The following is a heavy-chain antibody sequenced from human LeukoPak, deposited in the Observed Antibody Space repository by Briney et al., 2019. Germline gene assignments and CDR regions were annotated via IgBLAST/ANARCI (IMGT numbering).Heavy chain of an antibody. J-gene: IGHJ4*02. V-gene: IGHV4-4*07. CDR3: ARDVVAAPGTWDY. D-gene: IGHD6-13*01. CDR2: IYISGST. Sequence: NPSETLSLTCTVSGDSISNSCWSWIRQPAGKGLEWIGCIYISGSTNYNPSLKSRVTMSVDTSKNQFSLKLSSVTAADTAVYYCARDVVAAPGTWDYWGQGTLVTVSS. CDR1: GDSISNSC.